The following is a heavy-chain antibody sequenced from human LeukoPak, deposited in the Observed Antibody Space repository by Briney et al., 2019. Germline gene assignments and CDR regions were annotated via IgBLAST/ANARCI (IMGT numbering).Heavy chain of an antibody. CDR3: ARWTYNGGWFYDY. V-gene: IGHV3-7*04. J-gene: IGHJ4*02. CDR1: GFAFSKFW. D-gene: IGHD6-19*01. CDR2: IKQDGSDQ. Sequence: GGSLRLSCAASGFAFSKFWMSWVRQAPGKGPEWVADIKQDGSDQRYVGSVKGRFSISRDNAKNSLYLQMSSLRAEDTAVYYCARWTYNGGWFYDYWGQGTLVTVSS.